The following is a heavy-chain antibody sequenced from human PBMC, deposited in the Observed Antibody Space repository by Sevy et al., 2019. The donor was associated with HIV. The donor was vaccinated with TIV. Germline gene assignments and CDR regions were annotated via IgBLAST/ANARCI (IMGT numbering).Heavy chain of an antibody. V-gene: IGHV3-49*03. CDR1: GFTFGEYS. CDR2: IRSEVYGGTT. D-gene: IGHD4-17*01. Sequence: GGSLRLSCTASGFTFGEYSMSWFRQAPGKGLEWVSFIRSEVYGGTTEYAASVKGRFTMSRDDSKSIADLQMSSLKTEDTAVYYCTRGRRVYADYGVDYWGQGTLVTVSS. J-gene: IGHJ4*02. CDR3: TRGRRVYADYGVDY.